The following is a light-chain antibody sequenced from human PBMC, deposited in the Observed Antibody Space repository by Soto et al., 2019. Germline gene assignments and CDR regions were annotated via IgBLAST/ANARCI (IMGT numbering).Light chain of an antibody. J-gene: IGLJ2*01. Sequence: QSALTQPASVSGSPGQSITISCTGTSSDVGGYDYVCWYQQHPGKAPKLMIYEVSHRPSGVSNRFSGSKSGNTASLTISGLQAEDEADYYCSSYTSDSTLVFGGGTQLTVL. CDR2: EVS. V-gene: IGLV2-14*01. CDR3: SSYTSDSTLV. CDR1: SSDVGGYDY.